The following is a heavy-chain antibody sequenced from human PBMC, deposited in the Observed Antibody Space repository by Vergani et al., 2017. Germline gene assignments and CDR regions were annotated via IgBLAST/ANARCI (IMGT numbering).Heavy chain of an antibody. J-gene: IGHJ1*01. Sequence: QLQLQESGPGLVKPSETLSLSCRVSGDSISRSHYYWGWIHQPPGKGLEWIGTIYYTGTTYYNEAHKSRLTISVDTSKNQFSLNLTSVTAADTAVYYCTRHGRSGWAGYFQHWGQGTLVTASS. CDR3: TRHGRSGWAGYFQH. V-gene: IGHV4-39*01. D-gene: IGHD6-19*01. CDR2: IYYTGTT. CDR1: GDSISRSHYY.